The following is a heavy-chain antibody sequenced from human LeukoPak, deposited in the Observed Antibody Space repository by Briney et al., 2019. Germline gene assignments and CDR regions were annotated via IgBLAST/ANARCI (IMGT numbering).Heavy chain of an antibody. CDR3: ARRAYGDDSFDY. V-gene: IGHV3-21*01. Sequence: GGSLRLSCAASGFTFSSYSMNWVRQAPGKGLEWVSSISSSGSHIFHADSVKGRFTISRDNAKNSLYLQMNSLRAEDTAVYYCARRAYGDDSFDYWGQGTLVTVSS. CDR2: ISSSGSHI. D-gene: IGHD4-17*01. CDR1: GFTFSSYS. J-gene: IGHJ4*02.